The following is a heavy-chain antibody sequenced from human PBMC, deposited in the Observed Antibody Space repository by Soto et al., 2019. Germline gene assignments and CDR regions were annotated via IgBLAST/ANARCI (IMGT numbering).Heavy chain of an antibody. Sequence: ASVKVSCKASGYTFTIYDINWVRQATGQGLEWMGWMNPNSGNTGYAQKFQGRVTMTRNTSISTAYMELSSLRSEDTAVYYCARRGGCTNGVCYPFAFDIWGQGTMVTVSS. D-gene: IGHD2-8*01. CDR1: GYTFTIYD. V-gene: IGHV1-8*01. J-gene: IGHJ3*02. CDR2: MNPNSGNT. CDR3: ARRGGCTNGVCYPFAFDI.